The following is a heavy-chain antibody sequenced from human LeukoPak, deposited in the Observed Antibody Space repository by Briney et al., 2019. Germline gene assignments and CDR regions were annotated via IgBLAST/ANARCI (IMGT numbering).Heavy chain of an antibody. Sequence: SETLSLTCTVSGGSISSYYWSWIRQPPGKGLEWIGYIYYSGSTNYNPSLKSRVTISVDTSKNQFSLKLSSVTAADTAVYYCAREWKVVPAAKYGVNAFDIWGQGTMVTVSS. V-gene: IGHV4-59*12. CDR1: GGSISSYY. J-gene: IGHJ3*02. CDR3: AREWKVVPAAKYGVNAFDI. CDR2: IYYSGST. D-gene: IGHD2-2*01.